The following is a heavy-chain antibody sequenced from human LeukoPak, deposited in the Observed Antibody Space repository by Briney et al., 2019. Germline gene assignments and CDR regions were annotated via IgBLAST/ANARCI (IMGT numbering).Heavy chain of an antibody. CDR1: GFTFSSYG. J-gene: IGHJ3*02. V-gene: IGHV3-30*18. CDR2: ISYDGSNK. D-gene: IGHD6-6*01. CDR3: AKDSSGAARTLDAFDI. Sequence: PGGSLRLSCAASGFTFSSYGMHWVRQAPGKGLEWVAVISYDGSNKYYADSVKGRFTISRDNSKNTLYLQMNSLRAEDTAVYYCAKDSSGAARTLDAFDIWGQGTMVTVSS.